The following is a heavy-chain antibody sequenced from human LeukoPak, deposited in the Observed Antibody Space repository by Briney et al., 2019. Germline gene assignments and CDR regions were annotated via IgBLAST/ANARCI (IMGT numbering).Heavy chain of an antibody. V-gene: IGHV1-3*01. D-gene: IGHD3-10*01. CDR1: GYTFTSYA. J-gene: IGHJ5*02. Sequence: ASVKVSCKASGYTFTSYAMHWVRQAPGQRLEWMGWINAGNGNTKYSQKFQGRVTITRDTSASTAYMELSSLRSEDTAVYYCARDRLVRGVIITSRWFGPWGQGTLVTVSS. CDR3: ARDRLVRGVIITSRWFGP. CDR2: INAGNGNT.